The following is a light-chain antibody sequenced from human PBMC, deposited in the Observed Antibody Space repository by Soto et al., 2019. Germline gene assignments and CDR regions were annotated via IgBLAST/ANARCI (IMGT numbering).Light chain of an antibody. CDR1: SSDFGAYNS. CDR2: DLS. CDR3: TSFTTTTTVVV. Sequence: QSVLTQPASVSGSPGQSITISCTGSSSDFGAYNSVSWYQQHPGKAPKLVIYDLSHRPSGVSDRFSGSKSGNTASLTISRLQADDEADYYCTSFTTTTTVVVFGGGTQLTVL. V-gene: IGLV2-14*01. J-gene: IGLJ2*01.